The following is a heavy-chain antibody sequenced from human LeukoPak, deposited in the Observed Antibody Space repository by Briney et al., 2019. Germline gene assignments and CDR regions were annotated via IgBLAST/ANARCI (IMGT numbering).Heavy chain of an antibody. V-gene: IGHV3-21*01. D-gene: IGHD3-10*01. Sequence: PGGSLRLSCAASGFTFSSYSMNWVRQAPGKGLEWVSSISSSSSYIYYADSVKGRFTISRDNAKNSLYLQMNSLRAEDTAVYYCAGRRITMVRGIDYWGQGTLVTVSS. CDR2: ISSSSSYI. CDR3: AGRRITMVRGIDY. J-gene: IGHJ4*02. CDR1: GFTFSSYS.